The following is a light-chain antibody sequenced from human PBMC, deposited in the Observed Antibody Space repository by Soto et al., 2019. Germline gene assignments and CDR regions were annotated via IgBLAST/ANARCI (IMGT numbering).Light chain of an antibody. CDR3: QQYARSPET. CDR2: VAS. V-gene: IGKV3-20*01. J-gene: IGKJ1*01. CDR1: QGVSSSY. Sequence: EMGLTQSPAPLSLSQGERATLSCRASQGVSSSYLAWYHQKPVRAPSLLTYVASRRAPGIPDRFSGYGSGTDFTLTISRLEPEDFAVYYCQQYARSPETFGQGTKVDFK.